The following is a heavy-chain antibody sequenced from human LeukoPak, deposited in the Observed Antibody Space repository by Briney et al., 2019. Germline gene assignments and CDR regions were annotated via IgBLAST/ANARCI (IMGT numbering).Heavy chain of an antibody. CDR1: GFTFSTYG. D-gene: IGHD1-26*01. V-gene: IGHV3-30*18. Sequence: GRSLRLSCAASGFTFSTYGMHWVRQAPGKGLEWLAVISYDGNNKYYADSVKGRFTISRDNSKNTLYLQMNSLRAEDTAVYYCAKDLWLDVGELLPLNLMSMGLFDYWGQGTLVTVSS. CDR3: AKDLWLDVGELLPLNLMSMGLFDY. CDR2: ISYDGNNK. J-gene: IGHJ4*02.